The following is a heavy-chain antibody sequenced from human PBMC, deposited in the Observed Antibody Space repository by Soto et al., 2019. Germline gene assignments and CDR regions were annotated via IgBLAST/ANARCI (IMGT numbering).Heavy chain of an antibody. D-gene: IGHD4-17*01. CDR2: ISYDGSNK. CDR3: AKGPLLRWSNPNFDY. J-gene: IGHJ4*02. V-gene: IGHV3-30*18. Sequence: PGGSLILSCAASGFTFSSYGMHWVRQAPGKGLEWVAVISYDGSNKYYADSVKGRFTISRDNSKNTLYLQMNSLRAEDTAVYYCAKGPLLRWSNPNFDYWGQGTLVTGSS. CDR1: GFTFSSYG.